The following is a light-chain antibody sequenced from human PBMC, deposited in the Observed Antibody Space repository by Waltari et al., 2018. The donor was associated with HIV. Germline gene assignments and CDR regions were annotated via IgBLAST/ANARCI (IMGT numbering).Light chain of an antibody. V-gene: IGLV1-47*01. CDR3: AAWDDSLSDYV. CDR2: KNN. J-gene: IGLJ1*01. Sequence: QSVLTQPPSASGTPGQGVTIYCSGSSSNIGSNYVYWYQDPGTAPQLLIYKNNHRPSGVHDRFSGSKAGTFASLDISGLRSEDEADYYCAAWDDSLSDYVFGTGTKVTVL. CDR1: SSNIGSNY.